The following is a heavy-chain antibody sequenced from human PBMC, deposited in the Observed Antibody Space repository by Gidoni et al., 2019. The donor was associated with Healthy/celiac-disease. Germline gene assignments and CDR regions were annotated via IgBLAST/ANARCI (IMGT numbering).Heavy chain of an antibody. V-gene: IGHV4-4*07. CDR1: GGSIRSYY. CDR3: ARDFKGSGWYELYYYYGMDV. D-gene: IGHD6-19*01. J-gene: IGHJ6*02. CDR2: IYTSGST. Sequence: QVQLQESGPGLVKHSETLSLTCTVSGGSIRSYYGSWIRQPAGKGLEWIGRIYTSGSTNYNPSLKRRVTMSVDTSKNQFSLKLSSVTAADTAVYYCARDFKGSGWYELYYYYGMDVWGQGTTVTVSS.